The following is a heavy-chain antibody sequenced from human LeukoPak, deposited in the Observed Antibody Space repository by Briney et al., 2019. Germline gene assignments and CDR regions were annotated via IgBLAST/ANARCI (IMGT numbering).Heavy chain of an antibody. Sequence: GGSLRLSCVASAFAFRSNWMSWVRQAPGKGLEWVASIKEDGSETYYVDSVRGRFTISRDNAKNSLYLQMNSLRAEDTAVYCCAKCSVTCYANAFYIWGQGTMVTVSS. CDR2: IKEDGSET. V-gene: IGHV3-7*05. CDR3: AKCSVTCYANAFYI. D-gene: IGHD2-2*01. CDR1: AFAFRSNW. J-gene: IGHJ3*02.